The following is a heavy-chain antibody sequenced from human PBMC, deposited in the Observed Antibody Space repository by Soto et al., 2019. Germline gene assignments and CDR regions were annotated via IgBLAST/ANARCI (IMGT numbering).Heavy chain of an antibody. V-gene: IGHV3-33*01. CDR2: IWYDGSNK. Sequence: QVQLVESGGGVVQPGRSLRLSCAASGFTFSSYGMHWVRQAPGKGLEWVAVIWYDGSNKYYADSVKGRFTISRDNSKNTLYLQMNSLRAEDTAVYYCARDLSTVTPLGYWGQGTLVTVSS. CDR3: ARDLSTVTPLGY. J-gene: IGHJ4*02. CDR1: GFTFSSYG. D-gene: IGHD4-17*01.